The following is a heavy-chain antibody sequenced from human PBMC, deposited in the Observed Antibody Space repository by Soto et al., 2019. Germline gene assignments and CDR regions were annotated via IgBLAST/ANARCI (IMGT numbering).Heavy chain of an antibody. V-gene: IGHV3-23*04. Sequence: EVQLVDSGGGLVQPGGSLRLSCAASGSIFSNYVMSWVRQAPGKGLEWVSSISASGGTSYYADSVKGRFTISRDNSKNTLYLQMNSLRAEDTAIYYCAKRPRALLTFDYWGQGTLVTVSS. J-gene: IGHJ4*02. CDR2: ISASGGTS. CDR3: AKRPRALLTFDY. CDR1: GSIFSNYV. D-gene: IGHD1-26*01.